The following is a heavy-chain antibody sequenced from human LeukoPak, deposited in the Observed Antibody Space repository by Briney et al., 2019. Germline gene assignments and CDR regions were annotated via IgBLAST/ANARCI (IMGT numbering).Heavy chain of an antibody. J-gene: IGHJ4*02. D-gene: IGHD1-26*01. CDR2: IYSDGRT. Sequence: PGGSLRLSCAASGVTASSNYMSWVRQAPGKGLEWVSVIYSDGRTYYADSVKGRFTISRDNSKNTLYLQMNSLRAEDTAVYYCARARYSGSYYGDFDYWGQGTLVTVSS. CDR3: ARARYSGSYYGDFDY. CDR1: GVTASSNY. V-gene: IGHV3-53*01.